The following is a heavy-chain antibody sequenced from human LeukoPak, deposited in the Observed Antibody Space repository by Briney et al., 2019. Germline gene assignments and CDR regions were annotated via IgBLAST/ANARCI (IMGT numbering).Heavy chain of an antibody. CDR1: GYSFTTYW. CDR2: IYPGDSDT. D-gene: IGHD3-10*01. V-gene: IGHV5-51*01. J-gene: IGHJ4*02. CDR3: ARQLSGSGNYDDY. Sequence: GDSLKISCKGSGYSFTTYWIGWVRQMPGKGLEWMGIIYPGDSDTRYSPSFQGQVTISADKSISTAYLQWSSLKASDTAMYYCARQLSGSGNYDDYWGQGTLVTVSS.